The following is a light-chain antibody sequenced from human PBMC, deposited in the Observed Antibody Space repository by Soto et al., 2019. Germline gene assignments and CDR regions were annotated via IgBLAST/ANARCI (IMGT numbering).Light chain of an antibody. CDR2: GAS. Sequence: EIVMTQSPATLSASPGERATLSCRASQSVSNKLAWYQQKPGQAPRLLIYGASTRATGIPARFTGSGSGTEFTLTISSLQSEDFAIYYCQQYHNWPPYTFGQGTKLEIE. J-gene: IGKJ2*01. V-gene: IGKV3-15*01. CDR3: QQYHNWPPYT. CDR1: QSVSNK.